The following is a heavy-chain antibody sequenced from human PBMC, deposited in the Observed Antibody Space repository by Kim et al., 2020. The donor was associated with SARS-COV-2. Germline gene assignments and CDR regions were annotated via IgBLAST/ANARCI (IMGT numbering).Heavy chain of an antibody. D-gene: IGHD2-21*02. Sequence: QKFQGRVTITADESTSTAYMELSSLRSEDTAVYYCARAEGVVVTAAPFDYWGQGTLVTVSS. J-gene: IGHJ4*02. V-gene: IGHV1-69*01. CDR3: ARAEGVVVTAAPFDY.